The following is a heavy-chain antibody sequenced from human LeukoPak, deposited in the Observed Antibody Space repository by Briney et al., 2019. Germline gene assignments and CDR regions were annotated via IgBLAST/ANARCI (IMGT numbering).Heavy chain of an antibody. J-gene: IGHJ4*02. D-gene: IGHD6-19*01. CDR2: IYYSWST. V-gene: IGHV4-59*01. Sequence: SETLSLTCTVSGGSISSYYWSCIRQPPPKGLGGVGYIYYSWSTNYNPSLKSRVTISVDTSKNQFSLKLSSVTAADTAVYYCARARGSSGWYRDFDYWGQGTLVTVSS. CDR1: GGSISSYY. CDR3: ARARGSSGWYRDFDY.